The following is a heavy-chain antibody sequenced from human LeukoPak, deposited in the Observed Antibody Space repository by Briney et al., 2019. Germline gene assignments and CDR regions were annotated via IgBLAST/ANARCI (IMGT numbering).Heavy chain of an antibody. J-gene: IGHJ4*02. Sequence: GGSLRLSCAASGFTVSSNYMSWVRQAPGKGLEWVSVIYSGGSTYYADSVKGRFTISRDNSKNTLYLQMNSLRAEDTAVYYCARRAGAYSHPYDYWGQGALVTVSS. CDR3: ARRAGAYSHPYDY. CDR1: GFTVSSNY. D-gene: IGHD4/OR15-4a*01. V-gene: IGHV3-53*01. CDR2: IYSGGST.